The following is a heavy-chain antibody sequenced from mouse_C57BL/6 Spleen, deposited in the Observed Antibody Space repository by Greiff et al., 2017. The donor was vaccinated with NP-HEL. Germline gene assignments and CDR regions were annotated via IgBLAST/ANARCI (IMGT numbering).Heavy chain of an antibody. J-gene: IGHJ3*01. D-gene: IGHD2-4*01. V-gene: IGHV5-6*01. CDR3: ARENYDYSAWFAY. Sequence: EVHLVESGGDLVKPGGSLKLSCAASGFTFSSYGMSWVRQTPDKRLEWVATISSGGSYPYYPDRVKGRFTIYRDNAKNTLYLQMSSLKSEDTAMYYCARENYDYSAWFAYWGQGTLVTVSA. CDR1: GFTFSSYG. CDR2: ISSGGSYP.